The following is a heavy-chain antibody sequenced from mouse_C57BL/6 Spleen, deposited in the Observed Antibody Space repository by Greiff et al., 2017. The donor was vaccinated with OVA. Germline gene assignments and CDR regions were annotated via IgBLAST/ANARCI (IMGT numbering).Heavy chain of an antibody. J-gene: IGHJ4*01. V-gene: IGHV7-3*01. CDR3: ARYSKYYGSSSYAMDY. CDR2: IRNKANGYTT. Sequence: EVHLVESGGGLVQPGGSLSLSCAASGFTFTDYYMSWVRQPPGKALEWLGFIRNKANGYTTEYSASVKGRFTISRDNSQSILYLQMNALRAEDSATYYCARYSKYYGSSSYAMDYWGQGTSVTVSS. D-gene: IGHD1-1*01. CDR1: GFTFTDYY.